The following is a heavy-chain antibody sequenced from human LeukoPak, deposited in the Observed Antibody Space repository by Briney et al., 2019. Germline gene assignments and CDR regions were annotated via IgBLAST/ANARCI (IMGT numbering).Heavy chain of an antibody. V-gene: IGHV1-2*02. J-gene: IGHJ4*02. Sequence: ASVKVSSKASGYTFTGFYIHWVRQAPGQGLEWMGWINPHSGGTHYAQKFQGRVTMTRDTSISTAYMELSRLRSDDTAVYYCATAGDILTTVSVGGFDYWGQGTLVTVSS. CDR2: INPHSGGT. CDR3: ATAGDILTTVSVGGFDY. D-gene: IGHD4-17*01. CDR1: GYTFTGFY.